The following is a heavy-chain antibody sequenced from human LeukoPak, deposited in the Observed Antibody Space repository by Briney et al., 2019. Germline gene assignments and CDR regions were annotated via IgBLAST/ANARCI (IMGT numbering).Heavy chain of an antibody. CDR2: IYSGGST. CDR1: GFTVSSNY. Sequence: PGGSLRLSCAASGFTVSSNYMSWVRQAPGKGLEWVSVIYSGGSTYYADSVKGRFTISRDNSKNTLYLQMNSLRAEDTAVYYCARGTVFRGMIVVAYFDYGARETRVTVSS. CDR3: ARGTVFRGMIVVAYFDY. J-gene: IGHJ4*02. V-gene: IGHV3-53*01. D-gene: IGHD3-22*01.